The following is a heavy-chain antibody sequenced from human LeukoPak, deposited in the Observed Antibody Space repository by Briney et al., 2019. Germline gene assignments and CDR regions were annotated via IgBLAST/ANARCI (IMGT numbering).Heavy chain of an antibody. Sequence: ASVKVSCKASGYTFTGYYMHWVRQAPGQGLEWMGWINPNSGDTNYAQKFQDRVTMTRDTSMSAAYMEISRLTYDDTAVYYCGRGIQSFDPWGQGTLVIVSS. CDR3: GRGIQSFDP. CDR1: GYTFTGYY. CDR2: INPNSGDT. J-gene: IGHJ5*02. V-gene: IGHV1-2*02.